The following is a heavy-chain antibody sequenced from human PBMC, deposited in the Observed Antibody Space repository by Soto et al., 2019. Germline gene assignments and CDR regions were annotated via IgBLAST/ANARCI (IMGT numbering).Heavy chain of an antibody. CDR1: GFIFRTYS. CDR3: ARGLLWRRGPFDY. J-gene: IGHJ4*02. D-gene: IGHD2-15*01. V-gene: IGHV3-48*02. Sequence: GGSLRLSCAASGFIFRTYSMNWVRQAPGKGLEWVSYISESSRTIFYADSVRGRFTVSRDNANNSLYLQMISLRDEDTAVYYCARGLLWRRGPFDYWGQGSLVTVS. CDR2: ISESSRTI.